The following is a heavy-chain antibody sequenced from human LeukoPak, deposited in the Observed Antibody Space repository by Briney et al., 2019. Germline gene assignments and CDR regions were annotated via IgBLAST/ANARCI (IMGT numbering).Heavy chain of an antibody. Sequence: PSETLSLTCTVSGGSISSYYWSWIRQPPGKGLEWIGYIYYSGSTNYNPSLKSRVTISVDTSKNQFSLKLSSVTAADTAVYYCASLVDPNFDYWGQGTLVTVSS. CDR3: ASLVDPNFDY. CDR1: GGSISSYY. D-gene: IGHD2-15*01. CDR2: IYYSGST. V-gene: IGHV4-59*12. J-gene: IGHJ4*02.